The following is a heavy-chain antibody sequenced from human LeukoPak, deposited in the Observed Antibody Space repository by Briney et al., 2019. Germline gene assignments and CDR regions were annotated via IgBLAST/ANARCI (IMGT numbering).Heavy chain of an antibody. J-gene: IGHJ6*02. CDR1: GFTFSSYW. Sequence: GGSLRLSCAASGFTFSSYWMSWVRQAPGKGLEWVANIKQDGSEKYYVDSVKGRFTISRDNAKNSLYLQMNSLRAEDTAVYYCARDDCSSTSCYRLGYYYYGMDVWGQGTTVTVSS. D-gene: IGHD2-2*02. V-gene: IGHV3-7*01. CDR3: ARDDCSSTSCYRLGYYYYGMDV. CDR2: IKQDGSEK.